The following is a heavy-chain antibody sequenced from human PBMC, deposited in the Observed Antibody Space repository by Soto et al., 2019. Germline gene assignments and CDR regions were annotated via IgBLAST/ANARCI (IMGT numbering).Heavy chain of an antibody. Sequence: QVQLQESGPGLVRPSETLSLTYTVSSDSISSYYWIWIRQSPGKGLEWIGYTDYSGNTNYNPSLKSRVTISGDTSKNQFSLRLSSVTAADTAVYYCARAVGDPLYYLDYWGQGTLVTVSS. CDR2: TDYSGNT. CDR1: SDSISSYY. V-gene: IGHV4-59*08. J-gene: IGHJ4*02. D-gene: IGHD6-19*01. CDR3: ARAVGDPLYYLDY.